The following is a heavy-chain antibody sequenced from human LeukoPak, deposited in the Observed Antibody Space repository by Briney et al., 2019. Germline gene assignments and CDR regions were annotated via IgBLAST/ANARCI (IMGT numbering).Heavy chain of an antibody. Sequence: PGGSLRLSCAASGFTFNTYTMTWVRQAPGKGLEWVSSISSSSTTLYYADSVKGRFTISRDNAKNSLYLQMNSLRGEDTALYYCARVVGVVLAATRIDHWGQGTLVTVSS. J-gene: IGHJ5*02. CDR3: ARVVGVVLAATRIDH. D-gene: IGHD2-15*01. V-gene: IGHV3-48*01. CDR1: GFTFNTYT. CDR2: ISSSSTTL.